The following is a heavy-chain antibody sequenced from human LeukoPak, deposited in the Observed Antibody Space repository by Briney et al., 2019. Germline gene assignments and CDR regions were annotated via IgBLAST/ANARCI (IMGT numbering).Heavy chain of an antibody. Sequence: GSLRLSCAASGFTFSNAWMSWVRQAPGKGLEWVGRMRSKTDGGTIDYAAPVKGRFTISRDDSKNTLHLQMNSLKTEDTGVYYCTTLLLWFGFDYWGQGSLVTVSS. J-gene: IGHJ4*02. CDR2: MRSKTDGGTI. CDR1: GFTFSNAW. CDR3: TTLLLWFGFDY. D-gene: IGHD3-10*01. V-gene: IGHV3-15*01.